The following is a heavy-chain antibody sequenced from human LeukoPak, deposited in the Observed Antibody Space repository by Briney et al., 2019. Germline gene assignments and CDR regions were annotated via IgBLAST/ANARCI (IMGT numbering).Heavy chain of an antibody. J-gene: IGHJ4*02. CDR1: GFTFSSYW. CDR3: ARRNSGTWWSFDS. Sequence: GGSLRLSCEASGFTFSSYWMSWVRQAPGKGLEWVANIKDDGSQKNYIDSVKGRFTISRDNAKASLFLQMNSLSSEDTAVYYCARRNSGTWWSFDSWGQGTLVTVSS. D-gene: IGHD2-15*01. V-gene: IGHV3-7*01. CDR2: IKDDGSQK.